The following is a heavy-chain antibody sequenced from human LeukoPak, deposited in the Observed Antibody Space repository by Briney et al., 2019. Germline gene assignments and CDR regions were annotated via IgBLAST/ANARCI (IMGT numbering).Heavy chain of an antibody. CDR1: GYTFTDYY. J-gene: IGHJ4*02. V-gene: IGHV1-2*02. CDR3: ARGGYYESSAYRIFDY. D-gene: IGHD3-22*01. Sequence: ASVKVSCKASGYTFTDYYMHWVRQAPGQGLEWMGWINPNSGGANYVQQLQGRVTMTRDTSISTAYMELSRLRSDDTAVYYCARGGYYESSAYRIFDYWGQGTLVTVSS. CDR2: INPNSGGA.